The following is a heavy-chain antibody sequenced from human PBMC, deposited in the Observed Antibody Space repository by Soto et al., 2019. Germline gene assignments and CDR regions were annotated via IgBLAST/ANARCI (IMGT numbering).Heavy chain of an antibody. J-gene: IGHJ5*02. D-gene: IGHD6-13*01. V-gene: IGHV4-31*03. CDR2: IYYSGST. Sequence: SETLSLTCTLSGGSISSGGYYWSWIRQHPGKGLEWIGYIYYSGSTYYNPSLKSRVTISVDTSKNQFSLKLSSVTAADTAVYYCARVRKQQLDGDNWCDPWGQGTLGTVSS. CDR1: GGSISSGGYY. CDR3: ARVRKQQLDGDNWCDP.